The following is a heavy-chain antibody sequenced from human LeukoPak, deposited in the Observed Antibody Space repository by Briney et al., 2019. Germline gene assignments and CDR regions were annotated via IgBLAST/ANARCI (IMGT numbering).Heavy chain of an antibody. J-gene: IGHJ4*02. CDR1: GGSFSGYY. Sequence: SETLSLTCAVYGGSFSGYYWSWIRQPPGKGLEWIGEINRSGSTNYNPSLKSRVTISVDTSKNQFSLKLSSVTAADTAVYYCARGLDCSGGSCYGRNDYWGQGTLVTVSS. V-gene: IGHV4-34*01. D-gene: IGHD2-15*01. CDR3: ARGLDCSGGSCYGRNDY. CDR2: INRSGST.